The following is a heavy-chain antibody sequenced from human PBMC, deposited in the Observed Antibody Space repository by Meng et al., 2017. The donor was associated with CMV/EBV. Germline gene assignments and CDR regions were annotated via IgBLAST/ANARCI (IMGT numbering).Heavy chain of an antibody. Sequence: LSLTCAASGFTFSSYSMNWVRQAPGKGLEWVSYISSSSSNIYYADSVKGRFTISRDNAKNSLYLQMNSLRAKDTAVYYCAAGLETQEYYFDYWGQGTLVTVSS. CDR3: AAGLETQEYYFDY. CDR1: GFTFSSYS. J-gene: IGHJ4*02. V-gene: IGHV3-48*04. CDR2: ISSSSSNI. D-gene: IGHD3/OR15-3a*01.